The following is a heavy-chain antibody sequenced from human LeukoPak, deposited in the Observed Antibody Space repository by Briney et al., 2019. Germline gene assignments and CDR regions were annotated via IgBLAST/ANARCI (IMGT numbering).Heavy chain of an antibody. CDR2: ITSSSSYI. D-gene: IGHD1-1*01. V-gene: IGHV3-21*01. CDR1: GFTFSRFT. J-gene: IGHJ4*02. Sequence: GGSLRLSCAASGFTFSRFTMNWVRQAPGKGLEWVSSITSSSSYIYYADSVKGRFTISRDNAKNSLYLQMNSLRAEDTAVYYCARAPLSGQLDYWGQGTLVTVSS. CDR3: ARAPLSGQLDY.